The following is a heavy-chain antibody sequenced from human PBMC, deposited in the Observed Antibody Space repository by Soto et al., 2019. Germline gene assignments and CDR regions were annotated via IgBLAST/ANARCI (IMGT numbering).Heavy chain of an antibody. CDR2: INKDGSDK. CDR1: GFTFSNYW. Sequence: GGSLRLSCAASGFTFSNYWMSWVRQAPGKGLEWVANINKDGSDKYYLDSVKGRFTISRDNAKNSMYLQMNSLRAEDTAVYYCAKRKEVYYDGMDVWGQGTTVTVSS. J-gene: IGHJ6*02. V-gene: IGHV3-7*01. CDR3: AKRKEVYYDGMDV.